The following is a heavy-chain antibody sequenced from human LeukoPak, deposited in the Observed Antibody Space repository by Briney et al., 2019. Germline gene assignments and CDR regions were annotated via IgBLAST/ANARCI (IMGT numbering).Heavy chain of an antibody. Sequence: GGSLRLSCAASGFTFSSYWMSWVRQAPGKGLEWVANIKEDGSDKYYVDSVKGRFTISRDNAKNSLYLQMNSLRAEDTAVYYXXRASAVAGTREYWGQGTLVTVSS. CDR3: XRASAVAGTREY. J-gene: IGHJ4*02. CDR1: GFTFSSYW. V-gene: IGHV3-7*01. D-gene: IGHD6-19*01. CDR2: IKEDGSDK.